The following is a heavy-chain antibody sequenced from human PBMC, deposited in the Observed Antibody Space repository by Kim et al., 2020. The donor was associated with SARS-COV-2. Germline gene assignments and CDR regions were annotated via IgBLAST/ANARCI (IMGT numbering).Heavy chain of an antibody. J-gene: IGHJ6*02. D-gene: IGHD3-10*01. CDR3: ARFRITMVRGVINYYYGMDV. Sequence: GGSLRLSCAASGFTISSYGMHWVRQAPGKGLEWVAVIWYDGSNKYYADSVKGRFTISRDNSKNTLYLQMNSLRAEDTAVYYCARFRITMVRGVINYYYGMDVWGQGTTVTVSS. CDR1: GFTISSYG. CDR2: IWYDGSNK. V-gene: IGHV3-33*01.